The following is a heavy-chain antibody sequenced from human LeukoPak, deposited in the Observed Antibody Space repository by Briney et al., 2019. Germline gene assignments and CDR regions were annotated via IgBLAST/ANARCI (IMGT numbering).Heavy chain of an antibody. Sequence: GGSLRLSCAASAFTFTSYWMNWVRQAPGKGLQWVANINQDGNEKYYVDSVKGRFTISRDNARNSLYLQMNSLRAEDTAVYYCASYYGSGSTAGYWGQGTLVTVSS. J-gene: IGHJ4*02. CDR3: ASYYGSGSTAGY. CDR2: INQDGNEK. CDR1: AFTFTSYW. D-gene: IGHD3-10*01. V-gene: IGHV3-7*01.